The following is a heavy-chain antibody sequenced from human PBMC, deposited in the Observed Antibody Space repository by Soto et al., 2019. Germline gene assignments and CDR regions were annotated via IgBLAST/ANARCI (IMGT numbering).Heavy chain of an antibody. CDR3: ARSVYSSSSGGYYYYYGMDV. CDR1: GFTFSSYW. J-gene: IGHJ6*02. Sequence: GGSLRLSCAASGFTFSSYWMSWVRQAPGKGLEWVANIKQDGSEKYYVDSVKGRFTISRDNAKNSLYLQMNSLRAEDTAVYYCARSVYSSSSGGYYYYYGMDVWGQGTTVTVSS. V-gene: IGHV3-7*03. D-gene: IGHD6-6*01. CDR2: IKQDGSEK.